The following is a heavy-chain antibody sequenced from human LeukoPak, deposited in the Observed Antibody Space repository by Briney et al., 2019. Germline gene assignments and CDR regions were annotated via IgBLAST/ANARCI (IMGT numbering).Heavy chain of an antibody. V-gene: IGHV1-69*05. D-gene: IGHD4-17*01. J-gene: IGHJ6*03. Sequence: SVKVSCKASGGTFSSYAISWVPQAPGQGLEWMGGIIPIFGTANYAQKFQGRVTITTDESTSTAYMELSSLRSEDTAVYYCARDHWGKFDDYASPPYYYYYYMDVWGKGTTVTVSS. CDR2: IIPIFGTA. CDR3: ARDHWGKFDDYASPPYYYYYYMDV. CDR1: GGTFSSYA.